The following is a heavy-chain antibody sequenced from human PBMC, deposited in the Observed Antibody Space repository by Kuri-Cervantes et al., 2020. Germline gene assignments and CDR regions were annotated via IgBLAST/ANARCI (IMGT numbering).Heavy chain of an antibody. D-gene: IGHD2-8*01. Sequence: SETLSLTCTVSGGSISNYYWTWIRQPPGNGLEWIGYIHYTGSTSYSPSLKSRLTISVDTSKNQFSLKLSSVTAADTAVYYCARGGMRGAWGLFDYWGQGTLVTVSS. CDR1: GGSISNYY. V-gene: IGHV4-59*01. CDR2: IHYTGST. J-gene: IGHJ4*02. CDR3: ARGGMRGAWGLFDY.